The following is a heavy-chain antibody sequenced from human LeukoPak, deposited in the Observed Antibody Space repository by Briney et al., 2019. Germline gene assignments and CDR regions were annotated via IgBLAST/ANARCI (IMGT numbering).Heavy chain of an antibody. Sequence: GGSLRLSCAASGFTLSTYWMHWVRQAPGKGLVWVSHINSDGSSTGYADSVTGRFTISRDNAKNTLYLQMNSLRAEDTAVYYCARDSLAAAGDFDYWGQGTLVTVSS. CDR1: GFTLSTYW. CDR3: ARDSLAAAGDFDY. CDR2: INSDGSST. J-gene: IGHJ4*02. V-gene: IGHV3-74*01. D-gene: IGHD6-13*01.